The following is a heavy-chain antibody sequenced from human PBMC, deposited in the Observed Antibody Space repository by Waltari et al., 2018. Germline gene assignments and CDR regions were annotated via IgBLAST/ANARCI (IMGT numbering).Heavy chain of an antibody. J-gene: IGHJ3*02. CDR2: INPKSGAT. D-gene: IGHD3-3*01. Sequence: QVHLVQSGAEVKKPGASVRVSCKTSGYTFSDYYIYWVRQAPGQGLDGMGWINPKSGATNPAQKFHGRVTLTRDTSTSTVYMELRGLTSDDTAIYYCARDLFPNFWSGYGFDIWGQGTKVTVSS. V-gene: IGHV1-2*02. CDR3: ARDLFPNFWSGYGFDI. CDR1: GYTFSDYY.